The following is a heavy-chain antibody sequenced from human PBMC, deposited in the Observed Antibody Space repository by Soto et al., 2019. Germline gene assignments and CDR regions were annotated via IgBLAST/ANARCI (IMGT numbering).Heavy chain of an antibody. D-gene: IGHD6-13*01. Sequence: EVQLLESGGGLVQPGGSLRLSCAVSGFTFSSYAMNWVRQAPGKGLEWVSVISSSGGSTYYADSVKGRFTISRDNSKNTLYLQMNSLRAVDTAVYYCAKRAVGIYFDYWGQGTLVTVSS. CDR3: AKRAVGIYFDY. CDR1: GFTFSSYA. CDR2: ISSSGGST. J-gene: IGHJ4*02. V-gene: IGHV3-23*01.